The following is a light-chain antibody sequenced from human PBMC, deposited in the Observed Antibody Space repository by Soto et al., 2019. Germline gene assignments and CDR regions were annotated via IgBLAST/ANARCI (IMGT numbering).Light chain of an antibody. J-gene: IGKJ1*01. CDR2: DAS. CDR1: QSISSW. V-gene: IGKV1-5*01. CDR3: QQYNSLWT. Sequence: DIQMTQSPSTLSASVGERVTITCRDSQSISSWLAWYQQKPGKAPKLLIYDASSLESGVPSRFSGSGSGTEFTLTVSSLQPDDFATYYCQQYNSLWTFGQGTKVEIE.